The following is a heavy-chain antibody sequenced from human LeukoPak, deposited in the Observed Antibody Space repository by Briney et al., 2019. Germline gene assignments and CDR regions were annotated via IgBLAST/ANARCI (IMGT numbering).Heavy chain of an antibody. D-gene: IGHD3-10*01. CDR3: ARDSNRYYGSGVQAFDI. CDR2: IYYSGST. CDR1: GGSISSGSYY. V-gene: IGHV4-61*01. Sequence: SETLSLTCTVSGGSISSGSYYWRWIRQPPGKGLEWIGYIYYSGSTNYNPSLKSRFTISVDTSKNQFSLKLSSVTAADTAVYYCARDSNRYYGSGVQAFDIWGQGTMVTVSS. J-gene: IGHJ3*02.